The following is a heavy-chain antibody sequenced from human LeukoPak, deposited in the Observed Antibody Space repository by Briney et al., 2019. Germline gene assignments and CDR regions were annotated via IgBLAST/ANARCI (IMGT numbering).Heavy chain of an antibody. CDR2: ISSGGNTI. CDR3: AREGTAMVSFDY. Sequence: SGGSLRLSCAASGFTFSSYEMNWVRQAPGKGLEWVSYISSGGNTIYYADSVKGRFTISRENAKNSLYLQMNSLRAEDTAVYYCAREGTAMVSFDYWGQGTLVTVSS. CDR1: GFTFSSYE. J-gene: IGHJ4*02. D-gene: IGHD5-18*01. V-gene: IGHV3-48*03.